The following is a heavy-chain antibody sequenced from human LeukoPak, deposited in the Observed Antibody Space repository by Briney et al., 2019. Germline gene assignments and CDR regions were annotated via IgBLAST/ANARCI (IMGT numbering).Heavy chain of an antibody. Sequence: GGSLRLSCAASGFTFRNYWMSWVRQVPGKGLEWVVNINEGGNEKNYVDSVKGRFTASRDNAQNSLYLQMNSLRVEDTAVYYCARHTNSNWDYWGQGTLVTVSS. CDR2: INEGGNEK. V-gene: IGHV3-7*03. CDR1: GFTFRNYW. J-gene: IGHJ4*02. D-gene: IGHD6-13*01. CDR3: ARHTNSNWDY.